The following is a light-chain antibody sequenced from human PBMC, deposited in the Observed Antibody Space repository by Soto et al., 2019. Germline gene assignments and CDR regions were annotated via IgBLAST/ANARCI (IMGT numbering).Light chain of an antibody. CDR2: KAS. CDR3: QQYGRK. CDR1: QNIRSW. V-gene: IGKV1-5*03. Sequence: DIQMTQSPSTLSASVGDRVIITCRASQNIRSWLAWYQQIPGKAPKLLIYKASTLESGVPSRFSGSGSGTEFTLTISSLQPDDFATYYCQQYGRKFGQGTKVDIK. J-gene: IGKJ1*01.